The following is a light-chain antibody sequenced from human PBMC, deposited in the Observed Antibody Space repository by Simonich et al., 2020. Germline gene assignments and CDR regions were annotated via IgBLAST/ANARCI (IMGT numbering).Light chain of an antibody. Sequence: QSVLTQPPSVSAAPGQKVTISCSGSSSNIGNNYVSWSQQLPGTAPKLLIYDNNKRPSGIPDRFFGSKSGTSATLGITGLQTGDEADYYCGTWDSSLSAGVFGGGTKLTVL. V-gene: IGLV1-51*01. CDR1: SSNIGNNY. J-gene: IGLJ3*02. CDR2: DNN. CDR3: GTWDSSLSAGV.